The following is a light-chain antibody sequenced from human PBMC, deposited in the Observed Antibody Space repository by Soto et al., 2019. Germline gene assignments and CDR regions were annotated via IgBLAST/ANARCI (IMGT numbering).Light chain of an antibody. Sequence: DIQMTQSPSSLSASVGDRVTITCRASQSISSYLNWYQQKPGQAPKLLIYDASSLQSEVPSLFSDSGSGTDFTLTIRSLQPEDFATYYGQQSYSTPITFGQGTRLEIK. CDR3: QQSYSTPIT. V-gene: IGKV1-39*01. CDR2: DAS. J-gene: IGKJ5*01. CDR1: QSISSY.